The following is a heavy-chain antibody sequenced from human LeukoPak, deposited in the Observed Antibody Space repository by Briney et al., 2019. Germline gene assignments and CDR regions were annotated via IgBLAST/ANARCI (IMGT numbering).Heavy chain of an antibody. CDR2: INAGNGNT. J-gene: IGHJ4*02. V-gene: IGHV1-18*04. D-gene: IGHD3-10*01. CDR1: GYTFTSYG. Sequence: GASVKVSCKASGYTFTSYGISWVRQAPGQGLEWMGWINAGNGNTKYSQKFQGRVTITRDASASTAYMELSSLRSEDTAVYYCARDLLVRGVIILFGYWGQGTLVTVSS. CDR3: ARDLLVRGVIILFGY.